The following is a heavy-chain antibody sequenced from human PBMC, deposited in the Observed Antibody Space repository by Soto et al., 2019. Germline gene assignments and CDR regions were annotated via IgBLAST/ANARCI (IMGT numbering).Heavy chain of an antibody. V-gene: IGHV1-18*01. Sequence: QVQLVQSGAEVKKPGASVKVSCKSSGYTFTSYGISWVRQAPGQGLEWMGWISAYNGNTQYAQKLQGRVTMTTDTSTSTAYMELRSLRSDDTAVYYCARDSLYDYIWGSYRNRYAYWGQCTLVTVSS. D-gene: IGHD3-16*02. J-gene: IGHJ1*01. CDR1: GYTFTSYG. CDR2: ISAYNGNT. CDR3: ARDSLYDYIWGSYRNRYAY.